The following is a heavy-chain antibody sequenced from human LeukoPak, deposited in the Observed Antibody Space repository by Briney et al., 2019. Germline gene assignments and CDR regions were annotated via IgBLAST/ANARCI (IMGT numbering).Heavy chain of an antibody. CDR1: GGTFSSYA. CDR3: ASPTRFLEWLLYY. D-gene: IGHD3-3*01. CDR2: IIPIFGTA. J-gene: IGHJ4*02. Sequence: ASVKVSCKASGGTFSSYAISWVRQAPGQGLEWMGRIIPIFGTANYAQKFQGRVTITTDESTSTAYMELSSLRSEDTAVYYRASPTRFLEWLLYYWGQGTLVTVSS. V-gene: IGHV1-69*05.